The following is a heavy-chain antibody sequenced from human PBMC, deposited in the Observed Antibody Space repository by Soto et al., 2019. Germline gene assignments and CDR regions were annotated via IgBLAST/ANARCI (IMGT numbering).Heavy chain of an antibody. CDR1: GFTFSSYA. V-gene: IGHV3-11*01. D-gene: IGHD3-3*01. CDR2: ISSSGSTI. Sequence: PGGSLRLSCAASGFTFSSYAMSWVRQAPGKGLEWVSYISSSGSTIYYADSVKGRFTISRDNAKNSLYLQMNSLRAEDTAVYYCARVKYYDFWSGYPQDYYMDVWGKGTTVTVSS. J-gene: IGHJ6*03. CDR3: ARVKYYDFWSGYPQDYYMDV.